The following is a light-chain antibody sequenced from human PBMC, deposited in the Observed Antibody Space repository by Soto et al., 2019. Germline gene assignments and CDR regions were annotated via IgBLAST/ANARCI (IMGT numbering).Light chain of an antibody. CDR2: KAS. J-gene: IGKJ5*01. Sequence: DIQMTQSPSTLSGSVGDRVTITCRASQTISSWLAWYQQKPGKAPKLLIYKASSLESGVPSRFSGSVSGTEFTLTISSLQSEDFAVYYCQQYNNWPETFGQGTRLEIK. CDR1: QTISSW. CDR3: QQYNNWPET. V-gene: IGKV1-5*03.